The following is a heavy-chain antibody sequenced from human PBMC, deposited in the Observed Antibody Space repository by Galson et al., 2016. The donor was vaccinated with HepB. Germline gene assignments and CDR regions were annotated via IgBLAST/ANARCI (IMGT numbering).Heavy chain of an antibody. J-gene: IGHJ3*01. V-gene: IGHV4-34*01. CDR2: INHRGNT. Sequence: SETLSLTCGIYGGSFSDSLWTWIRQPPGKGLEWIADINHRGNTNYKTSPKSRVTISVDTFKNQFTLKLTSVTAADTAVYYCASLVGFCSGGSCRFPWGQGTMVTVSS. CDR3: ASLVGFCSGGSCRFP. CDR1: GGSFSDSL. D-gene: IGHD2-15*01.